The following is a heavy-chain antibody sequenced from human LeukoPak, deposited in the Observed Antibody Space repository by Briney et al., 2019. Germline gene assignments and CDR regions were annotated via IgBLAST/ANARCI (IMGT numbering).Heavy chain of an antibody. J-gene: IGHJ3*02. CDR1: GDSVNSATFY. Sequence: SETLSLTCTVSGDSVNSATFYWAWIRQSPGKGLELIGYTYNRGNTYYNPSLNSRVTISVDTSKNQFSLKLMSVTAADSAVYYCARDFWAATGAFEIWGQGASVTVSS. CDR2: TYNRGNT. CDR3: ARDFWAATGAFEI. D-gene: IGHD3/OR15-3a*01. V-gene: IGHV4-61*01.